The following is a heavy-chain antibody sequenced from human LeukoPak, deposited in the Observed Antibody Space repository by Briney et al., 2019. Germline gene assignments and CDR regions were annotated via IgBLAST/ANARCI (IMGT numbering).Heavy chain of an antibody. CDR1: GGSFSGYY. CDR3: ARMVRGYTDWFDP. Sequence: SETLSLTCAVYGGSFSGYYWSWIRQPPGKGLEWIGEINHSGSTNYNPSLKSRVTISVDTSKNQFSLKLSSVTAADTAVYYCARMVRGYTDWFDPWGQGTLVTVSS. CDR2: INHSGST. J-gene: IGHJ5*02. V-gene: IGHV4-34*01. D-gene: IGHD3-10*01.